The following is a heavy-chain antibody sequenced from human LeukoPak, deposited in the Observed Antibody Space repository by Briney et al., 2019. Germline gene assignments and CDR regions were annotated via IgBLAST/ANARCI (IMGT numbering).Heavy chain of an antibody. J-gene: IGHJ4*02. CDR1: GGSISSYY. Sequence: SETLSLTCTVSGGSISSYYWSWIRQPPGKGLEWIGYIYTSGSTNYNPSLKSRVTISVDTSKNQFSLKLSSVTAADTAVYYCARLRAGAIFDYWGQGTLVTVSS. CDR3: ARLRAGAIFDY. V-gene: IGHV4-4*09. D-gene: IGHD1-26*01. CDR2: IYTSGST.